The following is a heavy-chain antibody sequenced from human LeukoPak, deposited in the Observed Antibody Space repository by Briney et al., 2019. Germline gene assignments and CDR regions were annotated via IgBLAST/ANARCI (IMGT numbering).Heavy chain of an antibody. Sequence: SETLSLTCAVYGGSFSGYYWNWIRQPPGKGLEWIGEINHSGSTNYNPSLKSRVTISVDTSKNQFSLKLSSVTAADTAVYYCARDRLKGYYGSGSYYSWGQGTLVTVSS. CDR2: INHSGST. D-gene: IGHD3-10*01. J-gene: IGHJ5*02. CDR1: GGSFSGYY. CDR3: ARDRLKGYYGSGSYYS. V-gene: IGHV4-34*01.